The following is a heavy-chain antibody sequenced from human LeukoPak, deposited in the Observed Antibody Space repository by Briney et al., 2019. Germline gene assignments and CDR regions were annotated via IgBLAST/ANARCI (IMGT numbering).Heavy chain of an antibody. V-gene: IGHV3-30*18. CDR1: GFTFRNYW. J-gene: IGHJ5*02. CDR2: ISYDGSNK. Sequence: GGSLRLSCAASGFTFRNYWMSWVRQAPGKGLEWVAVISYDGSNKYYADSVKGRFTISRDKSKNTLDLQMNSLRAEDTAVYYCAKDGSITAAGGFDPWGQGTLVTVSS. CDR3: AKDGSITAAGGFDP. D-gene: IGHD6-13*01.